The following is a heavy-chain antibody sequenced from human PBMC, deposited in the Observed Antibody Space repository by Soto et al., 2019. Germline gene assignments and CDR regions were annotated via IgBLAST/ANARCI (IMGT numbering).Heavy chain of an antibody. CDR2: IYYSGST. CDR1: GGSISSGGYY. Sequence: SETLSLTCTVSGGSISSGGYYWIWIREHPGKGLEWIGYIYYSGSTYYNPSLKSRVTISVDTSKNQFSLKLSSVTAADTAVYYCARDKWYSSSYDAFDIWGKGTMGTVSS. J-gene: IGHJ3*02. D-gene: IGHD6-6*01. V-gene: IGHV4-31*03. CDR3: ARDKWYSSSYDAFDI.